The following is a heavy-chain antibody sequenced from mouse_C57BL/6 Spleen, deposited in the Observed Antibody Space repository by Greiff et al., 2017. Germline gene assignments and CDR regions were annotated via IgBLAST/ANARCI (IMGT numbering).Heavy chain of an antibody. J-gene: IGHJ4*01. CDR3: AKTSLTGTGAMDY. CDR2: IWRGGST. CDR1: GFSLTSYG. D-gene: IGHD4-1*01. Sequence: VQLQHSGPGLVQPSQSLSITCTVSGFSLTSYGVHWVRQSPGKGLEWLGVIWRGGSTDYNAAFMSRLSITKDNSKSQVFFKMNSLQADDTAIYYCAKTSLTGTGAMDYWGQGTSVTVSS. V-gene: IGHV2-5*01.